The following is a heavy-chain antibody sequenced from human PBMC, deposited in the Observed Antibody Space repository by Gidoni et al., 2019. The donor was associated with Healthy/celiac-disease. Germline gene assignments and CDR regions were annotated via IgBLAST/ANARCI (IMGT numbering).Heavy chain of an antibody. Sequence: EVQLVQSGAEVKKPGESLKISCKVSGYSFTSYWIGWVCQMPGKGLEWMGIISPGYSDTRYSPSFQGQVTISADKSISTAYLQWSSLKASDTAMYYCARHEESSSARMSYFDYWGQGTLVTVSS. CDR3: ARHEESSSARMSYFDY. CDR1: GYSFTSYW. V-gene: IGHV5-51*01. CDR2: ISPGYSDT. J-gene: IGHJ4*02. D-gene: IGHD6-13*01.